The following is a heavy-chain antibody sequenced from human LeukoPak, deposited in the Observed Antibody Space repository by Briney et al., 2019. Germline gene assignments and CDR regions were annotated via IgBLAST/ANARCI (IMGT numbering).Heavy chain of an antibody. CDR2: ISYDGSNK. CDR3: AKGLAVAGTPLDY. D-gene: IGHD6-19*01. CDR1: GFTFSSYG. Sequence: GGSLRLSCAASGFTFSSYGMHWVRQAPGKGLEWVAVISYDGSNKYYADSVKGRFTTSRDNSKNTLYLRMNSLRAEDTAVYYCAKGLAVAGTPLDYWGQGTLVTVSS. J-gene: IGHJ4*02. V-gene: IGHV3-30*18.